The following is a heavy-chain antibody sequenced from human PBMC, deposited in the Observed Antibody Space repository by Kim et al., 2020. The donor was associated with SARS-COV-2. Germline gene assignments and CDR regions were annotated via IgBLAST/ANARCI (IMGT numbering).Heavy chain of an antibody. Sequence: SETLSLTCTVSDNSISTYYWTWIRQPPGKGLEWICHGFYFCSPDYNPSLRGRATMSVDKSRYQLSLKLASVTAGDTAIYYCAGQGVGHYFDIWGQGTVVTVSS. J-gene: IGHJ4*02. CDR2: GFYFCSP. V-gene: IGHV4-59*08. CDR1: DNSISTYY. CDR3: AGQGVGHYFDI. D-gene: IGHD2-8*01.